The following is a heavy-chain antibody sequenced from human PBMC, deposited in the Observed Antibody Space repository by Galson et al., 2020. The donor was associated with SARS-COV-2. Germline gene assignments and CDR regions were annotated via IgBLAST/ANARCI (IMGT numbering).Heavy chain of an antibody. V-gene: IGHV4-39*01. D-gene: IGHD6-13*01. CDR2: IYYSGST. CDR3: ARQAVSRAAAPPY. Sequence: SETLSLTCTVSGGSISSSSYYWGWIRQPPGKGLEWIGSIYYSGSTYYNPSLKSRVTISVDTSKNQFSLKLSSVTAADTAVYYCARQAVSRAAAPPYWGQGTLVTVSS. J-gene: IGHJ4*02. CDR1: GGSISSSSYY.